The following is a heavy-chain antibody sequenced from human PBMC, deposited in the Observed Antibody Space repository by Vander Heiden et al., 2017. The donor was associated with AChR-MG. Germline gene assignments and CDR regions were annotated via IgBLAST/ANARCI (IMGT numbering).Heavy chain of an antibody. D-gene: IGHD6-19*01. V-gene: IGHV2-5*02. CDR3: AHINRPSSGSDLGYFRH. Sequence: QITLKESGPTLVKPTQTLTLTCMFSGFSLSTSGVGVGWIRQPPGKALEWLALIYWDDDKRYSPSLKSSLTITKDTSKNQVVLTMTNMDPVDTATYYCAHINRPSSGSDLGYFRHWGQGTLVTVSS. CDR2: IYWDDDK. J-gene: IGHJ1*01. CDR1: GFSLSTSGVG.